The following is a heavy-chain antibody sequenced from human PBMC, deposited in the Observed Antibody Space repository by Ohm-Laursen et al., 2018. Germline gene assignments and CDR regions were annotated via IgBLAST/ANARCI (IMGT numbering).Heavy chain of an antibody. CDR3: AKDLTGTTAFDI. J-gene: IGHJ3*02. CDR1: GFTFADYA. CDR2: ISWNSGSI. D-gene: IGHD1-1*01. V-gene: IGHV3-9*01. Sequence: SLRLSCTASGFTFADYAMHWVRQAPGKGLEWVSGISWNSGSIGYADSVKGRFTISRDNAKNSLYLQMNSLRAEDTALYYCAKDLTGTTAFDIWGQGTMVTVSS.